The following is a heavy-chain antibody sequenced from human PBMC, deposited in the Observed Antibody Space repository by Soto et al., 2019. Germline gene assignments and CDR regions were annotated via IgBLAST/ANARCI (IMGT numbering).Heavy chain of an antibody. CDR2: VNGNGGNT. V-gene: IGHV3-23*01. CDR1: GFSFSSYT. Sequence: GGSLRLSCVASGFSFSSYTMNWVRQAPGKGLEWVSGVNGNGGNTYYADSVKGRFSISRDNSKNSVSLQMSSLRAEDTAVYYCVRDLHEPLATDALRVANWGQGTQVTVSS. J-gene: IGHJ4*02. CDR3: VRDLHEPLATDALRVAN. D-gene: IGHD2-15*01.